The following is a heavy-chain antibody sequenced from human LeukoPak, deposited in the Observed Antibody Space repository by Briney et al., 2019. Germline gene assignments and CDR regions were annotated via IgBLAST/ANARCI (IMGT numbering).Heavy chain of an antibody. CDR2: IWYDGSNK. CDR1: GFTFSSYG. D-gene: IGHD1-1*01. V-gene: IGHV3-30*18. CDR3: AKSPGGFYYGMDV. Sequence: PGRSLRLSCAASGFTFSSYGMHWVRQAPGKGLEWVAVIWYDGSNKYYADSVKGRFTISRDNSKNTLYLQMNSLRAEDTAVYSCAKSPGGFYYGMDVWGQGTTVTVSS. J-gene: IGHJ6*02.